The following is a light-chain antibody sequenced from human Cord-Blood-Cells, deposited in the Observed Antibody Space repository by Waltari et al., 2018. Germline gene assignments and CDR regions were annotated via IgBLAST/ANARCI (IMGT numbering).Light chain of an antibody. V-gene: IGLV2-23*01. Sequence: QSTLTQPASVSGSPGQSSTTSCTVTSNEVGSYNLVSWYQQHPGKAPKLMIYEGSKRPSGVSNRFSGSKSGNTASLTISGLQAENEADYYCCSYAGSSTWVFGGGTKLTVL. CDR1: SNEVGSYNL. CDR3: CSYAGSSTWV. CDR2: EGS. J-gene: IGLJ3*02.